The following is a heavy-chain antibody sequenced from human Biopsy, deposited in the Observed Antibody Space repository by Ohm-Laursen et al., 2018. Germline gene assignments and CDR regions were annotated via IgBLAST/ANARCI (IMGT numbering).Heavy chain of an antibody. Sequence: SLRLSCAASRFTFEDYAMHWVRLTPGKGLEWVSGIDWNRGSIAYGDSVKGRFTISSDNGKNFLYLQMSSLRVEDTALYFCAKDKGAHINYGDLYYFDSWGPGTMVTVSA. V-gene: IGHV3-9*01. CDR3: AKDKGAHINYGDLYYFDS. CDR1: RFTFEDYA. D-gene: IGHD3-10*01. J-gene: IGHJ4*02. CDR2: IDWNRGSI.